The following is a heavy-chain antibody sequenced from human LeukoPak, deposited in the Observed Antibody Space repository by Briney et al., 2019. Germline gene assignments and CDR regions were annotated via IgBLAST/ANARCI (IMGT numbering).Heavy chain of an antibody. CDR3: TTRRQDGW. CDR2: IKSKIDGGTI. J-gene: IGHJ4*02. CDR1: GFTLIDAW. V-gene: IGHV3-15*01. Sequence: GGSLRLSCVAAGFTLIDAWMRWVRPAPGKGLEWVGRIKSKIDGGTIDYAAPVKARFTISRDDSRNTLYLQMNSLKTEDTAVYYCTTRRQDGWWGQGTLVTVSS. D-gene: IGHD2-15*01.